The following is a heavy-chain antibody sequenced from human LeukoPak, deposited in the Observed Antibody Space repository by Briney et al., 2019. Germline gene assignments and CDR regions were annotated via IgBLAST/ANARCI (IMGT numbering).Heavy chain of an antibody. J-gene: IGHJ5*02. D-gene: IGHD2-15*01. CDR1: GYSINNYW. CDR2: IYPADSDI. CDR3: ARQEYCSGGSCYTWFDP. V-gene: IGHV5-51*01. Sequence: GESLKISCKGSGYSINNYWIGWVRQMPGKGLEWMGIIYPADSDIRYSPSFQGQVTISADKSISTAYLQWSSLKASDTAMYYCARQEYCSGGSCYTWFDPWGEGTLVTVSS.